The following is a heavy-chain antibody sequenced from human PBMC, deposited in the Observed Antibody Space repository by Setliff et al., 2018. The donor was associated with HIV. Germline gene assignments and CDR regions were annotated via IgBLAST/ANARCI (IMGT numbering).Heavy chain of an antibody. CDR1: GYTFTGYY. V-gene: IGHV1-2*02. CDR2: INPNSGAT. CDR3: ARQLSNSLDH. J-gene: IGHJ4*02. D-gene: IGHD7-27*01. Sequence: ASVKVSCKASGYTFTGYYLHWVRQAPGQGLEWMGWINPNSGATNYAQRFQGRVTMTRDTSVNTAFMELSNLRSDDTAVYYCARQLSNSLDHWGQGTLVTVSS.